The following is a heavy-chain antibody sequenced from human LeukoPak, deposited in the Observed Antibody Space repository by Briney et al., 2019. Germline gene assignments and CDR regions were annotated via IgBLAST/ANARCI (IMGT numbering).Heavy chain of an antibody. J-gene: IGHJ4*02. V-gene: IGHV3-30*02. CDR3: AKDSGIAVAGTYYFDY. Sequence: PGGSLRLSCAASGFTFSSYGMHWVRQAPGKGLEWVAFIRYDGSNKYYADSVKGRFTISGDNSKNTLYLQMNSLRAEDTAVYYCAKDSGIAVAGTYYFDYWGQGTLVTVSS. CDR2: IRYDGSNK. CDR1: GFTFSSYG. D-gene: IGHD6-19*01.